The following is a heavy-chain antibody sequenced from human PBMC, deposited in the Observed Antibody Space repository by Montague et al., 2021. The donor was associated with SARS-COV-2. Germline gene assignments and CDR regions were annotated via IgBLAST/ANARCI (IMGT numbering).Heavy chain of an antibody. CDR1: GGSISSSSYY. D-gene: IGHD6-13*01. J-gene: IGHJ6*02. CDR3: ARVGRQQLVRLSGMDV. CDR2: IYYSGST. V-gene: IGHV4-39*07. Sequence: SETLSLTCTVSGGSISSSSYYWGWIRQPPGKGLEWIGSIYYSGSTYYNPSLKSRVTISVDTSKNQVSLKLSSVTAADTAVYYCARVGRQQLVRLSGMDVWGQGTPVTVSS.